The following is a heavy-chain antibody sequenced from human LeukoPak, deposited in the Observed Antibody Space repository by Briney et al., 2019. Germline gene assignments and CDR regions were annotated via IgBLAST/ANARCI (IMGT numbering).Heavy chain of an antibody. CDR2: IGGST. CDR3: ARGGVYGYK. Sequence: GGSLRLSCAASGFTFSSYTMTWVRQAPGKGLEWVSAIGGSTYYADSVKGRFTISRDNAKNTLYLQVDSLRAEDTAVYYCARGGVYGYKWGQGTLVTVSS. J-gene: IGHJ4*02. CDR1: GFTFSSYT. D-gene: IGHD5-24*01. V-gene: IGHV3-23*01.